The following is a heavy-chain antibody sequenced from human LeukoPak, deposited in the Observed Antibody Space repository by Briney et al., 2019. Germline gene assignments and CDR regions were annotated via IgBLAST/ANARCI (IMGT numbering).Heavy chain of an antibody. CDR2: ISPNSGGT. CDR3: ARVSGSGGAFDY. CDR1: GYTFTGYY. D-gene: IGHD6-19*01. J-gene: IGHJ4*02. V-gene: IGHV1-2*06. Sequence: ASVKVSCKASGYTFTGYYMHWVRQAPGQGLEWMGRISPNSGGTNYAQKFQGRVTMTRDTSISTAYMELSRLRSDDTAVYYCARVSGSGGAFDYWGQGTLVTVSS.